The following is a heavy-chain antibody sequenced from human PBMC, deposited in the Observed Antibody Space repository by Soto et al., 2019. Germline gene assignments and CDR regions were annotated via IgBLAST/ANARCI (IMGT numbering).Heavy chain of an antibody. V-gene: IGHV1-18*01. CDR3: ARDLDGSGSYYTKY. J-gene: IGHJ4*02. CDR1: GYTFSGIG. Sequence: QVQLVQSGAEVKKPGASVKVSCKTSGYTFSGIGISWVRQAPGQGLEWMGWISPHKDNTYYAQRLQGRVTMTTDTSTSTAYMELRSLRSDDTAVYFCARDLDGSGSYYTKYWGQGTLVTVSS. CDR2: ISPHKDNT. D-gene: IGHD3-10*01.